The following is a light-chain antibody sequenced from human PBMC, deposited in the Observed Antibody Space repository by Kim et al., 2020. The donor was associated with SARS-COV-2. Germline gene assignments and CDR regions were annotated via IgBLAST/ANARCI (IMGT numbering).Light chain of an antibody. CDR1: SYNIGSNT. CDR2: SNN. CDR3: ATWDDSLNARV. Sequence: GLWVSITCYGSSYNIGSNTVIWYQQVPGTAPNLLIYSNNQRHSGVPDRFSGSKYGTTASLAISGLQSEDEADYDCATWDDSLNARVFGGGTQLTVL. J-gene: IGLJ3*02. V-gene: IGLV1-44*01.